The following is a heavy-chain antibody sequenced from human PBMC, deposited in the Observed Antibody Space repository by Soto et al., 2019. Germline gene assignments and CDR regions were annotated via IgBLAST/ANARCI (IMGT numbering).Heavy chain of an antibody. CDR3: ARENSYCTNAVCPSPPTRPIDY. Sequence: PSETLSLTCAVYGGSFSGYYWSWIRQPPGKGLEWIGEINHSGSTNYNPSLKSRVTISVDTSKNQFSLKLSSVTAADTAVYYCARENSYCTNAVCPSPPTRPIDYWGQGTLVTVSS. D-gene: IGHD2-8*01. CDR2: INHSGST. J-gene: IGHJ4*02. V-gene: IGHV4-34*01. CDR1: GGSFSGYY.